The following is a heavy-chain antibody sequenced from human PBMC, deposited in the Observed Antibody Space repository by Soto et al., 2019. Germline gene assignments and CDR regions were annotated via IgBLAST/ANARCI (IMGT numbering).Heavy chain of an antibody. CDR2: LNPNSGNI. CDR1: GNTFTSYD. Sequence: GASVKVSGKASGNTFTSYDINWVRQATGPGLEWMGWLNPNSGNIGYAQNFKCRVTMTRDTTIRTTYMEVSRLRVDYTAMFYCAGGRASGSYYCLDYWGQGTLVTVSS. V-gene: IGHV1-8*01. CDR3: AGGRASGSYYCLDY. J-gene: IGHJ4*02. D-gene: IGHD3-10*01.